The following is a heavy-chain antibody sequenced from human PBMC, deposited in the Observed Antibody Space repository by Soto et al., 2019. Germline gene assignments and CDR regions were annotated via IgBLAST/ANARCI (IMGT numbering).Heavy chain of an antibody. D-gene: IGHD4-17*01. V-gene: IGHV4-61*01. CDR1: GGSVSSGSYY. Sequence: SETLSLTCTVSGGSVSSGSYYWSWIRQPPGKGLEWIGYIYYSGSTNYNPSLKSRVTISVDTSKNQFSLKLSSVTAADTAVYYCARDRGVTTSYYYYYGMDVWGQGTTVTVSS. CDR2: IYYSGST. CDR3: ARDRGVTTSYYYYYGMDV. J-gene: IGHJ6*02.